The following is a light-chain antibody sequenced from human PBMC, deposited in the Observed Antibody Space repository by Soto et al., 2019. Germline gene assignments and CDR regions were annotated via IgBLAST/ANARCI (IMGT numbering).Light chain of an antibody. CDR1: SSDVGGYNY. Sequence: ALTPPAPLSGAPGQAVTLSCPGNSSDVGGYNYVSWYQQHPGKAPKLMIYDVSNRPSGVSNRFSGSKSGNTASLTISGLQAEDEADYYCSSYTSTFYVFGTGTKVTVL. CDR2: DVS. CDR3: SSYTSTFYV. J-gene: IGLJ1*01. V-gene: IGLV2-14*01.